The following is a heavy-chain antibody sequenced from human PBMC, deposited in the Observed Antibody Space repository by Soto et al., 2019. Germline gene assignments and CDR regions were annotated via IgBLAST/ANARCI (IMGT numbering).Heavy chain of an antibody. CDR3: EIGEQPAHKHFQH. J-gene: IGHJ1*01. Sequence: APSVKVSCKTSGYAFTSYAMHWVRQAPGQRLEWMGWINAGNGNTKYSQKFQGRVTITRDTSASTAYMELSSLRSEDAAVYYCEIGEQPAHKHFQHRGQSTLVTVSS. CDR1: GYAFTSYA. CDR2: INAGNGNT. V-gene: IGHV1-3*01. D-gene: IGHD5-18*01.